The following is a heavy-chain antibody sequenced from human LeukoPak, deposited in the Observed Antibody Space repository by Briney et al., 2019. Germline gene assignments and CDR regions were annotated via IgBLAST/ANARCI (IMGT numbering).Heavy chain of an antibody. CDR1: GFTFSNYA. J-gene: IGHJ4*02. CDR3: AKDSYYDILTGYLVY. CDR2: ISGSGGTT. Sequence: GGSLRLSCAASGFTFSNYAMSWVRQAPGKGLEWVSDISGSGGTTYYADSVKGRFTISRDNSKNTLYLQMNSLRAEDTAVYYCAKDSYYDILTGYLVYWGQGTLVTVSS. D-gene: IGHD3-9*01. V-gene: IGHV3-23*01.